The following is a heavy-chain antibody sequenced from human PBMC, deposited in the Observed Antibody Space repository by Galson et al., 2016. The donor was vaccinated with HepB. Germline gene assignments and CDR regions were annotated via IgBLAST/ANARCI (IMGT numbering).Heavy chain of an antibody. CDR3: AMHYDSRGFSDSVYAFDI. CDR2: INPSESAT. CDR1: GYTFTSYY. V-gene: IGHV1-46*01. Sequence: SVKVSCKASGYTFTSYYMTWVRQVPGQGLEFMGTINPSESATTYAQNFQGRVTMTRDTSTSTVYMDLSSLRSEETAVYYCAMHYDSRGFSDSVYAFDIWGQGTMVTGSA. D-gene: IGHD3-22*01. J-gene: IGHJ3*02.